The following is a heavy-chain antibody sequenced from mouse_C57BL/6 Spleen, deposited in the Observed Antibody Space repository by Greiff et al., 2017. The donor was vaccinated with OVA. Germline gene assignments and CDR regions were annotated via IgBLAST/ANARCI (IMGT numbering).Heavy chain of an antibody. CDR3: ARKRDGSSYVPMDY. CDR1: GFSLTSYG. V-gene: IGHV2-2*01. Sequence: VQLQQSGPGLVQPSQSLSITCTVSGFSLTSYGVHWVRQSPGKGLEWLGVIWGGGSTDYNAAFISRLSISKDNSKSQVFFKMNSLQADDTAIYYCARKRDGSSYVPMDYWGQGTSVTVSA. J-gene: IGHJ4*01. CDR2: IWGGGST. D-gene: IGHD1-1*01.